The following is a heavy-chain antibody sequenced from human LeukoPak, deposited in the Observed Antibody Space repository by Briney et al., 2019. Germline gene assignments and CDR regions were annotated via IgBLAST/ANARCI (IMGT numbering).Heavy chain of an antibody. CDR3: AKDSLFYCSSTSCSPVGYYYYYMDV. CDR1: GFTFNDYY. J-gene: IGHJ6*03. D-gene: IGHD2-2*01. V-gene: IGHV3-7*03. CDR2: IKHDGGDK. Sequence: GGSLRLSCTASGFTFNDYYMSWIRQAPGKGLEWVATIKHDGGDKFYVDSVKGRFTISRDDAKDSLFLQMNSLRAEDTAVYYCAKDSLFYCSSTSCSPVGYYYYYMDVWGKGTTVTVSS.